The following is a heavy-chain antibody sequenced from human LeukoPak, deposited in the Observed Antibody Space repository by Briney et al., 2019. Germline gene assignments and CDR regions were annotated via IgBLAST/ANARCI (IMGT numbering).Heavy chain of an antibody. J-gene: IGHJ4*02. D-gene: IGHD3-3*01. Sequence: RTSETLSLTCTVSGGSISSSSYYWGWIRQPPGKGLEWIGSIYYSGSTYYNPSLKSRVTISVDTSKNQFSLKLSSVTAADTAVYYCARHATWGTVRFLEWLSKNPYYFDYWGQGTLVTVSS. CDR2: IYYSGST. V-gene: IGHV4-39*01. CDR3: ARHATWGTVRFLEWLSKNPYYFDY. CDR1: GGSISSSSYY.